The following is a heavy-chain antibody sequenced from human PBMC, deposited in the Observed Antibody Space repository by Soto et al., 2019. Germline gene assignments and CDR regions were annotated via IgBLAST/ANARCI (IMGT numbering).Heavy chain of an antibody. Sequence: SVKVSCKASGGTFSSYAISWVRQAPGQGLEWMGGIIPIFGTANYAQKFQGRVTITADESTSTAYMELSSLRSEDTAVYYCARGALDFWSGYYSPEYYYYGMDVWGQGTTVTVS. D-gene: IGHD3-3*01. J-gene: IGHJ6*02. CDR2: IIPIFGTA. CDR1: GGTFSSYA. CDR3: ARGALDFWSGYYSPEYYYYGMDV. V-gene: IGHV1-69*13.